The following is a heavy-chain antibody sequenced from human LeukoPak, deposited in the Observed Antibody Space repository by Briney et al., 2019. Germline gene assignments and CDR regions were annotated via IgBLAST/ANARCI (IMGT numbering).Heavy chain of an antibody. CDR2: ISGTSNTI. V-gene: IGHV3-11*01. CDR3: AKDQLYSYGEDLEDYFDY. Sequence: GSLRLSCAASGFRFSDYYMSWIRQAPGKGLEWISHISGTSNTIYYAASVKGRFTISRDNAKNSLDLQMSSLRAEDTAVYYCAKDQLYSYGEDLEDYFDYWGQGTLVTVSS. CDR1: GFRFSDYY. D-gene: IGHD5-18*01. J-gene: IGHJ4*02.